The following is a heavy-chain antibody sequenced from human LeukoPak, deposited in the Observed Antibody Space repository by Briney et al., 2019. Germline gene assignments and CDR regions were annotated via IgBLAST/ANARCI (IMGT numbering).Heavy chain of an antibody. CDR1: GGSFSGYY. D-gene: IGHD3-3*01. Sequence: PSETLSLTCAVYGGSFSGYYRSWIRQPPGKGLEWIGEINHSGSTNYNPSLKSRVTISVDTSKNQFSLKLSSVTAADTAVYYCATSDDFWSGLFDYWGQGTLVTVSS. V-gene: IGHV4-34*01. CDR3: ATSDDFWSGLFDY. CDR2: INHSGST. J-gene: IGHJ4*02.